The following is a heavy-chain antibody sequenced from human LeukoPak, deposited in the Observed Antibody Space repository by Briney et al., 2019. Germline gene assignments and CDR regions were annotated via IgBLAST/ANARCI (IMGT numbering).Heavy chain of an antibody. CDR2: VAGSGADT. D-gene: IGHD5-18*01. CDR3: AKSSGYSYGYYFDY. V-gene: IGHV3-23*01. CDR1: GFTFNKYT. J-gene: IGHJ4*02. Sequence: PGESLRLSCAASGFTFNKYTMHWVRQAPGKGLEWVAAVAGSGADTYYADSVKGRFTISRDNSKNTLYLQMNSLRADDTAVYYCAKSSGYSYGYYFDYWGQGTLVTVSS.